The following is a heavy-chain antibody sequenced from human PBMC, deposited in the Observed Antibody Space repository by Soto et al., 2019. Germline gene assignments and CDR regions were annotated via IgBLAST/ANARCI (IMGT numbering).Heavy chain of an antibody. D-gene: IGHD3-10*01. CDR2: IYYSGST. V-gene: IGHV4-39*01. Sequence: SETLSLTCTVSGGSISSNSYYWAWIRQPPGKGLEWIGSIYYSGSTYYSPSLKSRVTISVDTSKNQFSLKLTSVTAADTAVYYCAPKSYGTDAFAIWGQGTMVTVSS. CDR3: APKSYGTDAFAI. CDR1: GGSISSNSYY. J-gene: IGHJ3*02.